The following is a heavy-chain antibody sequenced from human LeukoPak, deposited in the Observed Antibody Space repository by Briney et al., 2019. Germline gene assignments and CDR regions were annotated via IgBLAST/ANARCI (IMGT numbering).Heavy chain of an antibody. Sequence: GGSLRLSCAASGFTFSSYWMHWVRQTPGKGLLRVSRINADGTNTDYADSVKGRFTISRDNAKNTLYLQMNSLRAEDTAVYYCAKVSGVVVVNYYYYMDVWGKGTTVTVSS. V-gene: IGHV3-74*01. D-gene: IGHD2-15*01. CDR1: GFTFSSYW. J-gene: IGHJ6*03. CDR3: AKVSGVVVVNYYYYMDV. CDR2: INADGTNT.